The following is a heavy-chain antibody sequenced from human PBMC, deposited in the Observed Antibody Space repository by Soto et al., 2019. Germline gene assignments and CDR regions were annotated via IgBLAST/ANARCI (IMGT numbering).Heavy chain of an antibody. Sequence: PGGSLRLSCAASGFTFSSYWMCWVRQAPGKGREWVANIKQEGSEKYYVDSVKGRFTISRDNAKNSLYLQMNSLRAEDTAVYYCAKDLYVQPPSGWFDPWGQGTVVTV. D-gene: IGHD1-26*01. CDR1: GFTFSSYW. V-gene: IGHV3-7*01. CDR3: AKDLYVQPPSGWFDP. J-gene: IGHJ5*02. CDR2: IKQEGSEK.